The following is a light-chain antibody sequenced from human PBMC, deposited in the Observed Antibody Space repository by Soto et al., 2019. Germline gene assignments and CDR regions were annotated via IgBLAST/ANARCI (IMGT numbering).Light chain of an antibody. CDR2: AAS. V-gene: IGKV3-20*01. CDR3: QQYDNSLYT. J-gene: IGKJ2*01. Sequence: DSVLTQSPGTLSLSPGERSTLSCRASQSVSSSYLAWYQQKPCQAPRLLIYAASSRAAGIPDRFSGSGSGTDFTLTISRLEPEDFAVYYCQQYDNSLYTVGQGTKLEIK. CDR1: QSVSSSY.